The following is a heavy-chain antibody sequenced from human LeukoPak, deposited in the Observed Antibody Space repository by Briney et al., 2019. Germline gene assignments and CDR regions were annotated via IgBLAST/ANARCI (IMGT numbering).Heavy chain of an antibody. V-gene: IGHV3-49*04. Sequence: GGSLRLSCTVSGFTFADYAMTWVRQAPGKGLEWVGFIRGKAYGGTTEYAASVKDRFTISRDDSKSIAYLQMNSLKTEDTAVYYCTRGAITIFGVVIIGGDYWGQGTLVTVSS. J-gene: IGHJ4*02. D-gene: IGHD3-3*01. CDR1: GFTFADYA. CDR3: TRGAITIFGVVIIGGDY. CDR2: IRGKAYGGTT.